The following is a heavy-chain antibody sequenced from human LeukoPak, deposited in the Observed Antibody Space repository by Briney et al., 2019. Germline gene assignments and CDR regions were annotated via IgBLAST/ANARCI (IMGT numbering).Heavy chain of an antibody. D-gene: IGHD2-21*02. CDR2: ISGSGGST. CDR3: AKDWGAYCGGDCYGFDY. V-gene: IGHV3-23*01. J-gene: IGHJ4*02. CDR1: GGTFSSYA. Sequence: GASVKVSCKASGGTFSSYAMSWVRQAPGKGLEWVSAISGSGGSTYYADSVKGRFTISRDKSKNTLYLQMNSLRAEDTAVYYCAKDWGAYCGGDCYGFDYWGQGTLVTVSS.